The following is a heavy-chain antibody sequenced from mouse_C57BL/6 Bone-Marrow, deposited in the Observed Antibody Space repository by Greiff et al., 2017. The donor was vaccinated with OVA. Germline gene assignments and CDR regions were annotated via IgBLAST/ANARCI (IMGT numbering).Heavy chain of an antibody. D-gene: IGHD4-1*01. CDR1: GFNIKDDY. V-gene: IGHV14-4*01. CDR2: IDPENCDT. CDR3: TPNWYFDY. Sequence: VQLQQSGAELVRPGASVKLSCTASGFNIKDDYMHWVKQRPEQGLEWIGWIDPENCDTEYASKFQGKATITADTSSNTAYLQLSSLTSEDTAVYYCTPNWYFDYWGQGTTLTVSS. J-gene: IGHJ2*01.